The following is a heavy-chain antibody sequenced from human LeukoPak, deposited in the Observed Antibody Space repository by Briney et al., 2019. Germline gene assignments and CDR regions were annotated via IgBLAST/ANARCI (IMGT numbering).Heavy chain of an antibody. CDR1: GGSISSSSYY. J-gene: IGHJ4*02. CDR3: ARCPSGVDYGDYGPDY. D-gene: IGHD4-17*01. CDR2: IYYSGST. V-gene: IGHV4-39*01. Sequence: SETLSLTCTVSGGSISSSSYYWGWTRQPPGKGLEWIGSIYYSGSTYYNPSLKSRVTISVDTSKNQFSLKLSSVTAADTAVYYCARCPSGVDYGDYGPDYWGQGTLVTVSS.